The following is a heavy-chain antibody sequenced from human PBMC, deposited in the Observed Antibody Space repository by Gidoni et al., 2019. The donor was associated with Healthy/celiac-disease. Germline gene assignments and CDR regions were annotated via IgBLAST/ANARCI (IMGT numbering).Heavy chain of an antibody. CDR2: ISWNSGSI. J-gene: IGHJ4*02. CDR3: AKDALVGLGYGDGLLDY. V-gene: IGHV3-9*01. Sequence: EVQLVESGGGLVTPGRSLRLSCAASGFTFDDYAIHWVRQAPGKGLEWVSGISWNSGSIGYADSVKGRFTISRDNAKNSLYLQMNSLRAEDTALYYCAKDALVGLGYGDGLLDYWGQGTLVTVSS. CDR1: GFTFDDYA. D-gene: IGHD4-17*01.